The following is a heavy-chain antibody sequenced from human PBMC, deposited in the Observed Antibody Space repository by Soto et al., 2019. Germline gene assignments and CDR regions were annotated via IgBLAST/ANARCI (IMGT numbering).Heavy chain of an antibody. CDR2: IYPGDSDT. D-gene: IGHD3-9*01. V-gene: IGHV5-51*01. CDR1: GYSFTSYW. CDR3: ARSRSGDILTGYYYYYYYGMDV. J-gene: IGHJ6*02. Sequence: LKISCKGSGYSFTSYWIGWVRQMPGKGLEWMGIIYPGDSDTRYSPSFQGQVTISADKSISTAYLQWSSLKASDTAMYYCARSRSGDILTGYYYYYYYGMDVWGQGTTVTVSS.